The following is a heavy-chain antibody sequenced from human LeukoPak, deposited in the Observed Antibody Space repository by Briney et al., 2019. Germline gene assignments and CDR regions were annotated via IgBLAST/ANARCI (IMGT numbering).Heavy chain of an antibody. CDR2: ISGSGGST. CDR3: ANLPEPPIWPGYGEFDY. D-gene: IGHD5-12*01. Sequence: GGSLRLSCAASGFTFSSYAMSWVRQAPGKGLEWVSAISGSGGSTYYADSVKGRFTISRDNSKNTLYLQMNSLGAEDTAVYYCANLPEPPIWPGYGEFDYWGQGTLVTVSS. CDR1: GFTFSSYA. V-gene: IGHV3-23*01. J-gene: IGHJ4*02.